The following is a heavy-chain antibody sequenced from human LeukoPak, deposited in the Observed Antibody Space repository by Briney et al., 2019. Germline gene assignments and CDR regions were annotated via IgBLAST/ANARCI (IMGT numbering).Heavy chain of an antibody. CDR3: GTLLSNGPFDY. CDR1: GYTFTGYY. Sequence: ASVKVSCKAAGYTFTGYYMHWVRQAPGQGLEWMGWIYPNSGATKYAQKFQGRVTMTRDTSISTAYMELSGLRSDDTAVYYCGTLLSNGPFDYWGQGSLVTVSS. CDR2: IYPNSGAT. V-gene: IGHV1-2*02. J-gene: IGHJ4*02.